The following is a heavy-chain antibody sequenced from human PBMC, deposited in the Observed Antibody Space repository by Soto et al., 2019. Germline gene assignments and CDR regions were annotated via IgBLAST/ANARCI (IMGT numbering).Heavy chain of an antibody. CDR1: GVSVSSPSFS. J-gene: IGHJ5*02. CDR3: TIQTTGGYPPQESHP. V-gene: IGHV4-39*01. D-gene: IGHD2-15*01. Sequence: PSENLALTCSVSGVSVSSPSFSWAWVRQSPGKGLEWIGSLYYIGSAYYSPSLKSRITISADSSRNQFSLKLASVTAADTGLYFCTIQTTGGYPPQESHPRGQAALVTVSS. CDR2: LYYIGSA.